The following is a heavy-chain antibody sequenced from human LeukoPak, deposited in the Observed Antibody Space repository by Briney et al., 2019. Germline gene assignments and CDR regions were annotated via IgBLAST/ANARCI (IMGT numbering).Heavy chain of an antibody. J-gene: IGHJ6*03. CDR2: IYSGGNT. CDR3: AREGWAYCGGDCSTTDYYYYYMDV. Sequence: GGSLRLSCTVSGFTVSSNSWSWVRQAPGKGLEWVSFIYSGGNTHYSDSVKGRFTISRDNAKNSLYLQMNSLRAEDTAVYYCAREGWAYCGGDCSTTDYYYYYMDVWGKGTTVTISS. D-gene: IGHD2-21*02. V-gene: IGHV3-53*01. CDR1: GFTVSSNS.